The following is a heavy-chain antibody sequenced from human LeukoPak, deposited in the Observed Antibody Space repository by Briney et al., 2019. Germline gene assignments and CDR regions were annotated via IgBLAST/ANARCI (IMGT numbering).Heavy chain of an antibody. CDR1: GFTFSSYA. D-gene: IGHD3-3*01. CDR3: AKDNSREVRFLEWEYYYYGMDV. V-gene: IGHV3-23*01. J-gene: IGHJ6*02. Sequence: GGSLRLSCAASGFTFSSYAMSWVRQAPGKGLEWVSAISGSGGSTYYADSVKGRFTISRDNSKNTLYLQMNSLRAEDTAVYYCAKDNSREVRFLEWEYYYYGMDVWGQGTTVTVSS. CDR2: ISGSGGST.